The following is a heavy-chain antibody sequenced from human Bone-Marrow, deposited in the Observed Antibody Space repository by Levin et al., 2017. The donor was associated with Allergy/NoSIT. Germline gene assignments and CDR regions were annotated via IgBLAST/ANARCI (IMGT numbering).Heavy chain of an antibody. D-gene: IGHD3-9*01. CDR2: IKQDGSEK. V-gene: IGHV3-7*01. Sequence: GGSLRLSCAASGFTFSSYWMSWVRQAPGKGLEWVANIKQDGSEKYYVDSVKGRFTISRDNAKNSLYLQMNSLRAEDTAVYYCARGAGGSDTYYDILTGYYLLEFRVTPPGGHYYFDYWGQGTLVTVSS. CDR3: ARGAGGSDTYYDILTGYYLLEFRVTPPGGHYYFDY. J-gene: IGHJ4*02. CDR1: GFTFSSYW.